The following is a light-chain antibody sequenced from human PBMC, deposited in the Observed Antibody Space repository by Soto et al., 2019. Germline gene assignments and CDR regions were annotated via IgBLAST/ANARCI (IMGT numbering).Light chain of an antibody. CDR1: SSDVGAYNY. CDR3: SSYAGSLLV. CDR2: QVS. J-gene: IGLJ2*01. V-gene: IGLV2-8*01. Sequence: QPALTQPPSASGSLGQSVTISCTGSSSDVGAYNYVSWYHQSPDKAPKLLVYQVSKRPSVVPDRFSGSKSGNTASLTVSGLRSEDEGFYYCSSYAGSLLVFGGGTKLTVL.